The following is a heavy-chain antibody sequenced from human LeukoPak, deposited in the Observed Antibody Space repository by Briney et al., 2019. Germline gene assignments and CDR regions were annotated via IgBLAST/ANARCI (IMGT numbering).Heavy chain of an antibody. CDR1: EFSVGSNY. Sequence: AGGSLRLSCAASEFSVGSNYMTWVRQAPGKGLEWVSLIYSGGSTYYADSVKGRFTISRDNSKNTLYLQMNSLRAEDTAVYYCATYSGAHHKTFDDWGQGTLVTVSS. V-gene: IGHV3-66*01. CDR3: ATYSGAHHKTFDD. J-gene: IGHJ4*02. D-gene: IGHD1-26*01. CDR2: IYSGGST.